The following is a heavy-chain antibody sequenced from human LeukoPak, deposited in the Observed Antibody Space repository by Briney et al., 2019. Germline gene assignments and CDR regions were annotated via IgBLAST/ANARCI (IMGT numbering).Heavy chain of an antibody. D-gene: IGHD2-15*01. CDR3: ASGASCSGGSCYSLPLDY. CDR2: INSDGSST. J-gene: IGHJ4*02. CDR1: GFTFSSYW. V-gene: IGHV3-74*01. Sequence: GGSLRLSCAASGFTFSSYWMHWVRQAPGKELVWVSRINSDGSSTSYADSVKGRFTISRDNAKNTLYLQMNSLRAEDTAVYYCASGASCSGGSCYSLPLDYWGQGTLVTVSS.